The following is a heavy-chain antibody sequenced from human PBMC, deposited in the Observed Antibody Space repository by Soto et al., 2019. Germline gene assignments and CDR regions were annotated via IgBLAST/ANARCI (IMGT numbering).Heavy chain of an antibody. V-gene: IGHV3-21*01. CDR1: GFTFSSYS. J-gene: IGHJ6*03. D-gene: IGHD3-3*01. CDR2: ISSSSSYI. Sequence: EVQLVESGGGLVKPGGSLRLSCAASGFTFSSYSMNWVRQSPGKGLEWVSSISSSSSYIYYADSVKGRFTISRDNAKNSLYLQMNSLRAEDTAVYYCARVARFKTISGYRDVWGKGTTVTVSS. CDR3: ARVARFKTISGYRDV.